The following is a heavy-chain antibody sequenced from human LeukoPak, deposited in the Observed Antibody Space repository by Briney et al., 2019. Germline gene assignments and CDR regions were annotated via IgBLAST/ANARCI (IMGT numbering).Heavy chain of an antibody. CDR1: GYTFTGYY. CDR3: ARDRVYVWGSYRPPDAFDI. D-gene: IGHD3-16*02. Sequence: ASVKVSCKASGYTFTGYYMHWVRQAPGQGLEWMGRINPNSGGTNYAQKFQGRVTMTRDTSISTAYMEPSRLRSDDTAVYYCARDRVYVWGSYRPPDAFDIWGQGTMVTVSS. J-gene: IGHJ3*02. CDR2: INPNSGGT. V-gene: IGHV1-2*06.